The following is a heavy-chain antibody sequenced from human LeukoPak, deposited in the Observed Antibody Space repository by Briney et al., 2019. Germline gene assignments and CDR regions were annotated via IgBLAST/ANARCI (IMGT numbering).Heavy chain of an antibody. D-gene: IGHD5-12*01. V-gene: IGHV3-74*01. CDR3: ARGGWGYPSPAIDY. CDR2: ISHDGVRT. CDR1: GFTFNTYW. Sequence: GGSLRLSCAASGFTFNTYWMYWVRQAPGMGLVWVSHISHDGVRTNYADPVKGRFTISRDNAKNTLYLQLTSLRAEDTAVYYCARGGWGYPSPAIDYWGQGTLVTVSS. J-gene: IGHJ4*02.